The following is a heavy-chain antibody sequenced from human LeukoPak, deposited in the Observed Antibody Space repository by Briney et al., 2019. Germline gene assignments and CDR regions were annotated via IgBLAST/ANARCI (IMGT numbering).Heavy chain of an antibody. CDR2: IHSGGTT. Sequence: GGSLRLSCAASGFTVSARYMNWVRQAPGKGLEWLSVIHSGGTTDYTDSVGGRFTISRDNSKNILYLQMNSLTTEDTAVYYCARSWDERLNFDYWGQGTLVTVSS. CDR3: ARSWDERLNFDY. CDR1: GFTVSARY. V-gene: IGHV3-66*02. D-gene: IGHD1-1*01. J-gene: IGHJ4*02.